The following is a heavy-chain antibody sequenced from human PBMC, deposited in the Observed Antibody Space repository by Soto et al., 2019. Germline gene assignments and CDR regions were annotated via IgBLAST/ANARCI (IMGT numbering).Heavy chain of an antibody. J-gene: IGHJ4*02. CDR2: ITGSGGIT. CDR1: GFTFSSDA. D-gene: IGHD2-2*01. CDR3: AHPNLRFCSGASCYGYIDY. Sequence: EVQLLESGGGLVQPGGSLRLSCAASGFTFSSDAMSWVRQAPGKGLEWVSVITGSGGITYYADSVKGRFTISRDNSKNTLYLQMNSLRVEDTAVYHCAHPNLRFCSGASCYGYIDYWGQGTLVTVSS. V-gene: IGHV3-23*01.